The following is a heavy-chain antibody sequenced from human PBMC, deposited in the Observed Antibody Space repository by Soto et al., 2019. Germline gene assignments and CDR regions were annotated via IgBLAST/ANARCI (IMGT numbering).Heavy chain of an antibody. CDR3: ARDYTGRGYFDH. CDR1: GYTFINYG. CDR2: INTYSDRT. J-gene: IGHJ4*02. D-gene: IGHD2-8*02. V-gene: IGHV1-18*04. Sequence: ASVKVSCKASGYTFINYGISWVRQAPGQGLEWLGWINTYSDRTNYAQELQGRVSMTTEKSTSTVHMELRSLRSGDTALYYCARDYTGRGYFDHWGQGSLVTVSS.